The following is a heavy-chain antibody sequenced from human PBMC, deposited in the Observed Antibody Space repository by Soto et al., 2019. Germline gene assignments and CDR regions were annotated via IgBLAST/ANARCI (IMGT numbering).Heavy chain of an antibody. CDR1: GGSISSGDYY. Sequence: SETLSLTCTVSGGSISSGDYYWSWIRQPPGKGLEWIGYIYYSGSTNYNPSLKSRVTISLDTSKNQFSLKLTSVTAADTAVYYCARRSAAGTIDYWGQGTLVTVSS. J-gene: IGHJ4*02. V-gene: IGHV4-61*08. CDR2: IYYSGST. D-gene: IGHD6-13*01. CDR3: ARRSAAGTIDY.